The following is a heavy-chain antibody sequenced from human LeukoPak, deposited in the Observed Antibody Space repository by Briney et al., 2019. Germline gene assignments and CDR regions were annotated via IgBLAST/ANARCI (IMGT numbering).Heavy chain of an antibody. Sequence: ASVKVSCKASGGTFSSYAISWLRQAPGQGLEWMGWISAYNGNTNYAQKLQGRVTMTTDTSTSTAYMELRSLRSDDTAVYYCARDQEYSSPPAFDYWGQGTLVTVSS. V-gene: IGHV1-18*01. CDR1: GGTFSSYA. CDR2: ISAYNGNT. CDR3: ARDQEYSSPPAFDY. D-gene: IGHD6-6*01. J-gene: IGHJ4*02.